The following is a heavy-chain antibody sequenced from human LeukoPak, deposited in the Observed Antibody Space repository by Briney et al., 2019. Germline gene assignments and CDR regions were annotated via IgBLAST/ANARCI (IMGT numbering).Heavy chain of an antibody. D-gene: IGHD5-18*01. J-gene: IGHJ4*02. Sequence: GGSLRLSCAASGFTFSSYSMNWVRQAPGKGLEWVSSISSSSSYIYYADSVKGRFTISRDNAKNSLYLQMNSLRAEDTAVYYCAREFTDTATVPPFDYWGQGTLVTVSS. CDR1: GFTFSSYS. CDR3: AREFTDTATVPPFDY. V-gene: IGHV3-21*01. CDR2: ISSSSSYI.